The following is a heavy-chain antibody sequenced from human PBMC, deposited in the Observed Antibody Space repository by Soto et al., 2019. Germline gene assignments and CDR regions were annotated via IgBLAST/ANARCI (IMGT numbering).Heavy chain of an antibody. J-gene: IGHJ6*02. Sequence: QVQLVQSGAEVKKPGASVKVSCKASGYTFTSYDINWVRQATGQGLEWMGWMNPNSGNTGYAQKFQGRVTMTRNTTNSRAYMGRGSLRPADTAAYACAREDGAARGDMWGQATTVTVSS. CDR2: MNPNSGNT. D-gene: IGHD2-15*01. V-gene: IGHV1-8*01. CDR1: GYTFTSYD. CDR3: AREDGAARGDM.